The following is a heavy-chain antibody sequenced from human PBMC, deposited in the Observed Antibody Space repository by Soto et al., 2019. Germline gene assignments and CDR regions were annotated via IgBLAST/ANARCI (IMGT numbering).Heavy chain of an antibody. V-gene: IGHV1-18*01. CDR2: NSAYNGNT. J-gene: IGHJ6*02. D-gene: IGHD3-22*01. Sequence: ASVKVSCKASGYTFTSYGISWVRQAPGQGLEWMGWNSAYNGNTNYAQKLQGRVTMTTDTSTSTACMEVRSLRSDDTAVYYCARGGYYDSSGSRNYYYYGMNVWGQGTTVTVSS. CDR3: ARGGYYDSSGSRNYYYYGMNV. CDR1: GYTFTSYG.